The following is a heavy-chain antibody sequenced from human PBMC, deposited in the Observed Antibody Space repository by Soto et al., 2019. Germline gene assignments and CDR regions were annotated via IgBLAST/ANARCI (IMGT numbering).Heavy chain of an antibody. V-gene: IGHV3-23*01. CDR3: AKAEGSSYGTEYSQH. CDR2: IISSGGST. J-gene: IGHJ1*01. Sequence: EVQLLESGEAWYTLGGSLRLSCAASGFTFSTYAMNWVRQAPGKGLEWVSLIISSGGSTYYADSVKGRFTISRDNSKNTLYLQMNSLRADDTAVYYCAKAEGSSYGTEYSQHWGQGTLVTVSS. CDR1: GFTFSTYA. D-gene: IGHD6-13*01.